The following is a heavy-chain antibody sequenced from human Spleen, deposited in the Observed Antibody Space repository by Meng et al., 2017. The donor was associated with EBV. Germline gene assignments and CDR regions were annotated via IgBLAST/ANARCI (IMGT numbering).Heavy chain of an antibody. V-gene: IGHV1-8*01. Sequence: QSGAEVKKPGATVNASCQASGSTFTSYDINWVGQANGQGLEWMGWMNPNSGNTLYAQKFQGRVTMTRDTSISTAYMELSSLRSEDTAVYYCARGNTVTLPLDYWGQGILVTVSS. D-gene: IGHD4-17*01. J-gene: IGHJ4*02. CDR2: MNPNSGNT. CDR1: GSTFTSYD. CDR3: ARGNTVTLPLDY.